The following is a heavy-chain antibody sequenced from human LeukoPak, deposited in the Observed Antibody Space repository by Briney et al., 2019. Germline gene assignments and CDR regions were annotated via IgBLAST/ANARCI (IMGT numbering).Heavy chain of an antibody. CDR2: IKQDGTVK. CDR1: RFTFSSNW. CDR3: LMFGSSGS. J-gene: IGHJ5*02. V-gene: IGHV3-7*05. D-gene: IGHD3/OR15-3a*01. Sequence: GGSLRLSCTASRFTFSSNWMGWVRQAPGKGLERVANIKQDGTVKFYVGSVKGLFTISRDNAKNSLYLQMNSLRVEETAVYYCLMFGSSGSWGQGTLVTVSS.